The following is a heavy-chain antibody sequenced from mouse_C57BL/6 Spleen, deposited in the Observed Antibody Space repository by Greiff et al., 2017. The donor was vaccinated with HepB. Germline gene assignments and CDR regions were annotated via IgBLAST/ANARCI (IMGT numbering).Heavy chain of an antibody. CDR3: VRHTYDGYYFRYFDV. J-gene: IGHJ1*03. CDR1: GFSFNTYA. CDR2: IRSKSNNYAT. V-gene: IGHV10-1*01. Sequence: EVQLVESGGGLVQPKGSLKLSCAASGFSFNTYAMNWVRQAPGKGLEWVARIRSKSNNYATYYADSVKDRFTISRDDSESMLYLQMNNLKTEDTAMYYCVRHTYDGYYFRYFDVWGTGTTVTVSS. D-gene: IGHD2-3*01.